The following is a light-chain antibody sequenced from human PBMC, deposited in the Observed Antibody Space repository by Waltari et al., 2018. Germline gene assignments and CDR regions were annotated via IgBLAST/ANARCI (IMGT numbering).Light chain of an antibody. CDR3: CAYAGRSTLV. CDR2: GVD. Sequence: QSALTQPASVSGSPGQSITISCTGTSRDVWASKLISWYRQHPGKAPTRMTYGVDKRPSGVSDRFSGSKSDNTAALTISGLQAEDEADYYCCAYAGRSTLVFGGGTSLTVL. J-gene: IGLJ3*02. V-gene: IGLV2-23*02. CDR1: SRDVWASKL.